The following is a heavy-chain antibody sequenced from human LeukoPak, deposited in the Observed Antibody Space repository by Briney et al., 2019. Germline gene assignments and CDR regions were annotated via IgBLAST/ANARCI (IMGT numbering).Heavy chain of an antibody. CDR2: VYYSGSA. Sequence: PSETLSLTCTVSGGSISSSGYYWSWIRQTPGKGLEWIGTVYYSGSAYYNPSLKTQVTISVDTSKNQFSLKLSSVTAADTALYYCAGESDSAWVTGGAFDYWGQGTLVTVSS. CDR3: AGESDSAWVTGGAFDY. J-gene: IGHJ4*02. V-gene: IGHV4-39*02. CDR1: GGSISSSGYY. D-gene: IGHD2-8*02.